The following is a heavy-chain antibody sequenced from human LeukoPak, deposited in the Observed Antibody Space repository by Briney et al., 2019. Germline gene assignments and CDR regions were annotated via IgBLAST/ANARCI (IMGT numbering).Heavy chain of an antibody. Sequence: SETLSLTCTVSGGSISSGGYYWSWIRQPPGKGLEWIGYIYHSGSTYYNPSLKSRVTISVDRSKNQFSLKLSSVTAADTAVYYCARVSGSYPGCIDYWGQGTLVTVSS. V-gene: IGHV4-30-2*01. CDR3: ARVSGSYPGCIDY. J-gene: IGHJ4*02. D-gene: IGHD1-26*01. CDR2: IYHSGST. CDR1: GGSISSGGYY.